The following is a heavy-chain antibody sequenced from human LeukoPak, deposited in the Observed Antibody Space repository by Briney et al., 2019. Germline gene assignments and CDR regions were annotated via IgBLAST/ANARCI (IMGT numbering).Heavy chain of an antibody. J-gene: IGHJ6*02. V-gene: IGHV1-8*02. CDR3: ARGLYYYDSSGYSDYYYYGMDV. Sequence: ASVKVSCKASGYMFSNYGINWVRQATGQGLEWMGWMNPNSGTTGYAQKFQGRVTMTRNTSISTAYMELSSLRSEDTAVYYCARGLYYYDSSGYSDYYYYGMDVWGQGTTVTVSS. CDR2: MNPNSGTT. D-gene: IGHD3-22*01. CDR1: GYMFSNYG.